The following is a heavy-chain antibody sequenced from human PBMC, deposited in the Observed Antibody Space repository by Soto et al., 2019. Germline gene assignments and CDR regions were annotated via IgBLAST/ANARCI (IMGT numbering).Heavy chain of an antibody. CDR2: ISSSSAYK. Sequence: PGGSLRLSCEGSGFMFSSYNMNWVCQAPGRGLEWVSFISSSSAYKYYEDAVKGRFTISRDNDKNSVYLQMNSLRAEDAGLYYCARSAGYCTDTSCEKGWFDSWGQGTWVTVS. V-gene: IGHV3-21*01. D-gene: IGHD2-8*02. CDR3: ARSAGYCTDTSCEKGWFDS. J-gene: IGHJ5*01. CDR1: GFMFSSYN.